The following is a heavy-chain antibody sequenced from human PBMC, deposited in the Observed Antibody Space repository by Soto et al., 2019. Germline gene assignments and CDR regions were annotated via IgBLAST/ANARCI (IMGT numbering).Heavy chain of an antibody. CDR2: INHSGGT. D-gene: IGHD1-26*01. CDR3: ARLRWEQPWVFDY. CDR1: GGSFSGYY. Sequence: SETLSLTCAVYGGSFSGYYWSWIRQPPVKGLEWIGEINHSGGTNYNPSLKSRVTISVDTSKNQFSLKLSSVTAADTAVFYCARLRWEQPWVFDYWGKGTLVTVSS. V-gene: IGHV4-34*01. J-gene: IGHJ4*02.